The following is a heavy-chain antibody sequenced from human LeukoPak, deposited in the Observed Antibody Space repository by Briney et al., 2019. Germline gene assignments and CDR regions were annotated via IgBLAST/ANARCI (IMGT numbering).Heavy chain of an antibody. CDR2: IYYSGST. CDR3: ARDIVVSPSRFDP. CDR1: GGSISSYY. Sequence: SETLSLTCTVSGGSISSYYWSWIRQPPGKGLEWIGYIYYSGSTNYNPSLKSRVTISVDTSKNQFSLKLSSVTAADTAVYYCARDIVVSPSRFDPWGQGTLVTVSS. J-gene: IGHJ5*02. V-gene: IGHV4-59*01. D-gene: IGHD2-2*01.